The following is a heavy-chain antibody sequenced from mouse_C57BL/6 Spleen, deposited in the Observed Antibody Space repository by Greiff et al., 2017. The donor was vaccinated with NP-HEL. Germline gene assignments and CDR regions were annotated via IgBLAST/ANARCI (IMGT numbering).Heavy chain of an antibody. CDR2: IYPSDSET. CDR3: ARGSNWDWYFDV. J-gene: IGHJ1*03. Sequence: QVQLQQPGAELVRPGSSVKLSCKASGYTFTSYWMDWVKQRPGQGLEWIGNIYPSDSETHYNQKFKDKATLTVDKSSSTAYMQLSSLTSEDSAVYYCARGSNWDWYFDVWGTGTTVTVSS. CDR1: GYTFTSYW. V-gene: IGHV1-61*01. D-gene: IGHD4-1*01.